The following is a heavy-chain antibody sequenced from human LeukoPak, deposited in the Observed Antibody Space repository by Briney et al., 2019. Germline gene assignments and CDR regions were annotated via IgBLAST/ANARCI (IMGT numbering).Heavy chain of an antibody. CDR3: ARLVYSYYANWFDP. J-gene: IGHJ5*02. Sequence: GGSLRLSCAASGFAFSSYWMHWVRQAPGKGLVWVSRINSAGSSTTYADSVQGRFTISRDNAKNTLYLQMNSLRADDTAVYYCARLVYSYYANWFDPWGQGTLVTVSS. D-gene: IGHD4-11*01. CDR2: INSAGSST. CDR1: GFAFSSYW. V-gene: IGHV3-74*01.